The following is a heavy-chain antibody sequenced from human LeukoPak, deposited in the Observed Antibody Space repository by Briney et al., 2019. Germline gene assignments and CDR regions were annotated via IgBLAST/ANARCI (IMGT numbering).Heavy chain of an antibody. J-gene: IGHJ4*02. V-gene: IGHV4-59*08. D-gene: IGHD2-2*01. CDR2: IYYSGST. CDR3: ARRSTSRAFDY. Sequence: SETLSLTCTVSGGSISSYYWSWIRQPPGKGLEWIGYIYYSGSTNYNPSLKSRVTISVDTSKNQFSLKVSSVTAADTAVYYCARRSTSRAFDYWGQGTLVTVSS. CDR1: GGSISSYY.